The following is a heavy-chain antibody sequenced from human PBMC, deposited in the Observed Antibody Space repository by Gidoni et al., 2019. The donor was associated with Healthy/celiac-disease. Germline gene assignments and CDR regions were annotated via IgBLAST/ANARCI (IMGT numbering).Heavy chain of an antibody. J-gene: IGHJ5*02. D-gene: IGHD2-15*01. Sequence: EVQLVESGGGLVKPGGSLRLSWAASGSTFRNSWISWVRQAPGKGLEWVGRIKSKTDGGTTDYAAPVKGRFTISRDDSKNTLYLQMNSLKTEDTAVYYCTTEVVVAATDNWFDPWGQGTLVTVSS. CDR3: TTEVVVAATDNWFDP. V-gene: IGHV3-15*01. CDR1: GSTFRNSW. CDR2: IKSKTDGGTT.